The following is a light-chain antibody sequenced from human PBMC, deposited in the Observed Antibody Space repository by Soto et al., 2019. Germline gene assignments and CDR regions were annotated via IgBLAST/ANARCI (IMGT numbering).Light chain of an antibody. J-gene: IGLJ2*01. Sequence: QSVLTQPRSVSGSPGQSVTFSCTGTKSDVGGYNYVSWYQQHPGKAPKLLIYDVTKRPSGVPDRFSGSKSGNTSSLTISGLQPEDEADYYCCSYAGTSTFVLFGGGTKLTVL. CDR3: CSYAGTSTFVL. V-gene: IGLV2-11*01. CDR1: KSDVGGYNY. CDR2: DVT.